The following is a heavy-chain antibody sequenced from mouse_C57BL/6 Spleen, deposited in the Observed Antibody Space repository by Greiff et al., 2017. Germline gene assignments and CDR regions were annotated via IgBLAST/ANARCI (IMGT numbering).Heavy chain of an antibody. J-gene: IGHJ4*01. V-gene: IGHV1-52*01. CDR2: IDPSDSET. CDR3: ARRGNSPMDY. D-gene: IGHD1-3*01. CDR1: GYTFTSYW. Sequence: QVQLQQPGAELVRPGSSVKLSCKASGYTFTSYWMHWVKQRPIQGLEWIGNIDPSDSETHYNQKFKDKATLTVDKSASTAYMQLSSLTSEDSAVYYWARRGNSPMDYWGQGTSVTVSP.